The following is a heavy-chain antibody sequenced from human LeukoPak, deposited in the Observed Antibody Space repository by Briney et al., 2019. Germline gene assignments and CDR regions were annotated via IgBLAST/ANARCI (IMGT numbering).Heavy chain of an antibody. CDR1: GDSVSSDTYS. Sequence: SETLSLTCTVSGDSVSSDTYSWSWIRQPPGKGLEWIGYFYSSGSTNYNPSLKSRVTISVDTSQNQFSLKLSSVTAADTAVYYCAGGSVPSFDYWGQGTLVTVSS. CDR2: FYSSGST. D-gene: IGHD2-15*01. V-gene: IGHV4-61*01. CDR3: AGGSVPSFDY. J-gene: IGHJ4*02.